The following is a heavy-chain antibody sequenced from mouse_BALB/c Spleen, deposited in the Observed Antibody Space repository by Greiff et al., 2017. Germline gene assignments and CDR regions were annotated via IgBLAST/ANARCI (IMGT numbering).Heavy chain of an antibody. J-gene: IGHJ3*01. CDR3: TRSTMNTAWFAY. Sequence: EVKLVESGGGLVQPGGSMKLSCVASGFTFSNYWMHWVRQSPEKGLEWVAEIRLKSSTYATHYAVSVKGRFTISRDDSKSSVYLQMNNIRAEDTGVYYCTRSTMNTAWFAYWGQGTLVTVSA. CDR2: IRLKSSTYAT. CDR1: GFTFSNYW. D-gene: IGHD2-4*01. V-gene: IGHV6-6*02.